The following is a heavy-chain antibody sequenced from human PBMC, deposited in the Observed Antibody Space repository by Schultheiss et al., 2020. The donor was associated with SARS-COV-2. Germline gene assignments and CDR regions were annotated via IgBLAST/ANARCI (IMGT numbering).Heavy chain of an antibody. CDR2: IYYSGST. CDR3: ARDPRRGMDV. CDR1: GGSISSYY. V-gene: IGHV4-59*01. Sequence: SETLSLTCTVSGGSISSYYWSWIRQPPGKGLEWIGNIYYSGSTNYNPSLKSRVTISVDTSKNQFSLKLSSVTAADTAVYYCARDPRRGMDVWGQGTTVTVSS. J-gene: IGHJ6*02.